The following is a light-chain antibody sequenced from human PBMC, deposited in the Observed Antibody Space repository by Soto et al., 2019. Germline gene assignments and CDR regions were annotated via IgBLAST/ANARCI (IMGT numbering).Light chain of an antibody. CDR2: DVS. V-gene: IGLV2-14*03. J-gene: IGLJ1*01. CDR3: SSFTSSNPDV. CDR1: SSDVGFSNY. Sequence: QSALTQPASVSGSPGQSITISCTGTSSDVGFSNYVFWFQQHPDKAPKLIISDVSNRPSGVSNRFSGSRSGNTASLTISGLQAEDEADYYCSSFTSSNPDVFGTGTKVTVL.